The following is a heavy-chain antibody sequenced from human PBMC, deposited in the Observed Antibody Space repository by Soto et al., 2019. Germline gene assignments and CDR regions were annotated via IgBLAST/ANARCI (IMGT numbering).Heavy chain of an antibody. Sequence: PGXXLRLXXAASGFTFSHYGFHWVRQAPGKGLEWVAVIWSGGQNAYNGDSVKGRFTISRDDSKNTVYLQMDSLRAEDTAIYYCARDSSGGPTDFDYWGQGALVTVSS. CDR1: GFTFSHYG. CDR2: IWSGGQNA. CDR3: ARDSSGGPTDFDY. J-gene: IGHJ4*02. D-gene: IGHD3-10*01. V-gene: IGHV3-33*01.